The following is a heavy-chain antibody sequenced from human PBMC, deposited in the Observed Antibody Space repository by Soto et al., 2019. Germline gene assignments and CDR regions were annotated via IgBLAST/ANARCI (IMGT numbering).Heavy chain of an antibody. Sequence: SETLSLTCTVSGDSMSSSNWWNWVRQSPGKGLEWIGEAHHSGRTNYNPSLKSRVTISVDKSKNHFSLKLSSVTAADTDVYYCARSEATGLDYWGQGTLVTVSS. D-gene: IGHD1-26*01. V-gene: IGHV4-4*02. CDR2: AHHSGRT. CDR1: GDSMSSSNW. J-gene: IGHJ4*02. CDR3: ARSEATGLDY.